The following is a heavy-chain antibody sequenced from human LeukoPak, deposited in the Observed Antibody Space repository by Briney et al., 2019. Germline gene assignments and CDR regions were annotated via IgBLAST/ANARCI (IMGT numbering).Heavy chain of an antibody. J-gene: IGHJ5*02. CDR2: IKEDGSEK. Sequence: GGSLRLSCAASGFTFRTYSMNWVRQAPGKGLEWVANIKEDGSEKYYVDSVRGRFTISRDNAKNSLYLQMNSLGVDDTAVYYCARGKGFDPWGQGTLVTVSS. CDR3: ARGKGFDP. V-gene: IGHV3-7*01. CDR1: GFTFRTYS.